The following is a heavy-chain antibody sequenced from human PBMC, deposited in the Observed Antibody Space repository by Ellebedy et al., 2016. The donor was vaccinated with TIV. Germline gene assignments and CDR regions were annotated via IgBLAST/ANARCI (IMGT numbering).Heavy chain of an antibody. CDR3: ARVALGGYPWEYYYGMDV. CDR1: GFTFSSYE. J-gene: IGHJ6*02. D-gene: IGHD5-12*01. V-gene: IGHV3-48*03. CDR2: ISSSGSTI. Sequence: PGGSLSLSCAASGFTFSSYEMNWVRQAPGKGLEWVSYISSSGSTIYYADSAKGRLTISRDNAKNSLYLQMNSLRAEDTAVYYCARVALGGYPWEYYYGMDVWGQGTTVTVSS.